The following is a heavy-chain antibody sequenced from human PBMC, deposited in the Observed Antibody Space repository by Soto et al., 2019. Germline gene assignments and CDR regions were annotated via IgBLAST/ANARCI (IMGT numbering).Heavy chain of an antibody. CDR2: INHSGST. CDR1: GGSFSGYY. V-gene: IGHV4-34*01. CDR3: ARGGRALFLEWLLLVY. D-gene: IGHD3-3*01. J-gene: IGHJ4*02. Sequence: QVQLQQWGAGLLKPSETLSLTCAVYGGSFSGYYWSWIRQPPGKGLEWIGEINHSGSTNYNPSLKAQVTISVDTSQNQFALKLSSVAAAVTAVYYCARGGRALFLEWLLLVYWGQGTLVTVSS.